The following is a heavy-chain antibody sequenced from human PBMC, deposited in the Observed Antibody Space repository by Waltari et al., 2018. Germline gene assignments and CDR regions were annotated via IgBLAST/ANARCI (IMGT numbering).Heavy chain of an antibody. J-gene: IGHJ4*02. V-gene: IGHV6-1*01. CDR2: TFYRSKWYT. CDR1: GDSVSSNTAA. Sequence: QVHLQQSGPGLLNPSQTLSLTCAISGDSVSSNTAAFNWLRQSPSRGLEWLGRTFYRSKWYTTYADSVKGRITINADTSKNQFSLLMNSVTPGDTAVYYCARYTDATAALDFWGQGTLITVSS. D-gene: IGHD1-1*01. CDR3: ARYTDATAALDF.